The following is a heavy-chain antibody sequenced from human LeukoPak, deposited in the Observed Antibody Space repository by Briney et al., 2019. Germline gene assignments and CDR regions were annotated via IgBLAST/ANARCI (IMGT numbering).Heavy chain of an antibody. D-gene: IGHD5-12*01. J-gene: IGHJ6*04. CDR2: ISYDGSNK. CDR1: GFTFSSYA. V-gene: IGHV3-30*04. CDR3: AKANIVATSGMDV. Sequence: GGSLRLSCAASGFTFSSYAMHWVRQAPGKGLEWVAVISYDGSNKYYADSVKGRFTISRDNSKNTLYLQMNSLRAEDTAVYYCAKANIVATSGMDVWGKGTTVTVSS.